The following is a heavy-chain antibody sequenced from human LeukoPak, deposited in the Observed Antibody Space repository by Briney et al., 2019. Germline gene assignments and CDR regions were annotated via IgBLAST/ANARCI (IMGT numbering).Heavy chain of an antibody. CDR3: ARGVHYDFWSGYSIPLDAFDI. D-gene: IGHD3-3*01. Sequence: SETLSLTCTVSGGSISSYYWSWIRQPPGKGLEWIGYIYYSGSTNYNPSLKSRVTISVDTSKNQFSLKLSSVTAADTAVYYCARGVHYDFWSGYSIPLDAFDIWGQGTMVTVSS. CDR1: GGSISSYY. V-gene: IGHV4-59*08. J-gene: IGHJ3*02. CDR2: IYYSGST.